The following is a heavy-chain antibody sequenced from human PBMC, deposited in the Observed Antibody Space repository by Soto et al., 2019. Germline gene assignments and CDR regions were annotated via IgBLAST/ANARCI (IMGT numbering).Heavy chain of an antibody. J-gene: IGHJ4*02. V-gene: IGHV3-21*01. Sequence: GGSLRLSCAASGFTFSSYSMNWVRQAPGKGLEWVSSISSSSSYIYYADSVKGRFTISRDNAKNSLYLRMNSLRAEDTAVYYCARGGSSWSPFDYWGQGTLVTVSS. CDR1: GFTFSSYS. CDR2: ISSSSSYI. CDR3: ARGGSSWSPFDY. D-gene: IGHD6-13*01.